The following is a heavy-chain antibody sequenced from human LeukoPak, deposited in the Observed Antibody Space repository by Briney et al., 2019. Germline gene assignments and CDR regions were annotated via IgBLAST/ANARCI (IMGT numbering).Heavy chain of an antibody. J-gene: IGHJ4*02. Sequence: SEALSLTCTVSGGSISSSNFYWGWIRQPPGKGLEWIGSIYYSGNTYYSPSLKSRVTMSVDTTKNQFSLKLNSVTAADTAVYYCARSSSDWPFDYWGQGTLVTVSS. CDR2: IYYSGNT. CDR3: ARSSSDWPFDY. D-gene: IGHD6-19*01. CDR1: GGSISSSNFY. V-gene: IGHV4-39*01.